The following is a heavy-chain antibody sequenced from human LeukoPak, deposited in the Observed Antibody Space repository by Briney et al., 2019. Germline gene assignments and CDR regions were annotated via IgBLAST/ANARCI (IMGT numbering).Heavy chain of an antibody. CDR2: ISWNSGSI. V-gene: IGHV3-9*01. CDR3: AKDVRSYYDSSGTSYTDV. J-gene: IGHJ6*03. CDR1: GFTFDDYA. D-gene: IGHD3-22*01. Sequence: GGSLRLSCAASGFTFDDYAMHWVRQAPGKGLEWVSGISWNSGSIGYADSVKGRFTISRDNAKNSLYLQMNSLRAEDTALYYCAKDVRSYYDSSGTSYTDVWGKGTTVTVSS.